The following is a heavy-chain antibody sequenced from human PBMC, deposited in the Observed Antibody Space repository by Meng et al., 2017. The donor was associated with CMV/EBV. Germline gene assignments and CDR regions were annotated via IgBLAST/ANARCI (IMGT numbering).Heavy chain of an antibody. Sequence: GGSLRLSCAASGFTFDDYAMHWVRQAPGEGLEWVSGISWNSGSIGYADSVKGRFTISRDNAKSSLYLQMNSLKAEDTCLYYCAKDLRIRKLRFLEWLSLYALDVWGQGTTVTVS. V-gene: IGHV3-9*01. J-gene: IGHJ6*02. D-gene: IGHD3-3*01. CDR3: AKDLRIRKLRFLEWLSLYALDV. CDR1: GFTFDDYA. CDR2: ISWNSGSI.